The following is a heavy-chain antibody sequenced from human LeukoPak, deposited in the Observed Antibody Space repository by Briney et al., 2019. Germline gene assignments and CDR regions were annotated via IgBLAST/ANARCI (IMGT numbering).Heavy chain of an antibody. J-gene: IGHJ4*02. V-gene: IGHV5-51*01. CDR1: GCSFTTYW. CDR3: ARQQVGATTPLDY. CDR2: IYPGDSDT. Sequence: GESLKISCKGSGCSFTTYWIAWVRQMPGKGLEWMGIIYPGDSDTRYSPSFQGQVTISADKSISTAYLQWSSLKASDTAMYFCARQQVGATTPLDYWGQGTLVSVSS. D-gene: IGHD1-26*01.